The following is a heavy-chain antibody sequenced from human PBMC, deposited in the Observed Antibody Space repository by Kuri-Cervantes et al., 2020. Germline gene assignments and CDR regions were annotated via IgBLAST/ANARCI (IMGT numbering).Heavy chain of an antibody. D-gene: IGHD3-22*01. J-gene: IGHJ4*02. Sequence: SETLSLTCTVSGGSISSSSYYWGWTRQPPGKGLEWIGSIYYSGSTYYNPSLKSRVTISVDTSKNQFSLKLSSVTAADTAVYYCASSYYYDSSGYFAPYYFDYWGQGTLVTVSS. CDR1: GGSISSSSYY. CDR2: IYYSGST. CDR3: ASSYYYDSSGYFAPYYFDY. V-gene: IGHV4-39*01.